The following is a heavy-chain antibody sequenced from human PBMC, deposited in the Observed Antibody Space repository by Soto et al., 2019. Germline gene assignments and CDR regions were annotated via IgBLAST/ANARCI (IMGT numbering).Heavy chain of an antibody. Sequence: QITLKESGPTLVKPTQTLTLTCTFSGFSLSTSGVGVGWIRQPPGKALEWLALIYWDDDKRYSPSLKSRLTITKDTSKNQVVLTMTNMDPVGTATYYCAHRGTGYCSGGSCSQGFDPWGQGTLVTVSS. CDR2: IYWDDDK. V-gene: IGHV2-5*02. CDR1: GFSLSTSGVG. J-gene: IGHJ5*02. D-gene: IGHD2-15*01. CDR3: AHRGTGYCSGGSCSQGFDP.